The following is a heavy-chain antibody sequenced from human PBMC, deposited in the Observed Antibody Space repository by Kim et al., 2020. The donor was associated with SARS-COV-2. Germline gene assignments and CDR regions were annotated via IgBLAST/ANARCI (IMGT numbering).Heavy chain of an antibody. J-gene: IGHJ4*02. D-gene: IGHD3-10*01. CDR3: AREGMVRGVIPY. V-gene: IGHV4-4*02. Sequence: NYNPSLKSRVTISVDKSKNQFYLKLSSVTAADTAVYYCAREGMVRGVIPYWGQGTLVTVSS.